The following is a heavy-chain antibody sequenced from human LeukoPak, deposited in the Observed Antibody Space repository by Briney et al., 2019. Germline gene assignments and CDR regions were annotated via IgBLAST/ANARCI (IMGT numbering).Heavy chain of an antibody. CDR2: IYYSGST. J-gene: IGHJ4*02. CDR3: ARDYYDSSGAIDY. Sequence: TSSETLSLTCTVSGGSISSYYWSWIRQPPGKGLEWIGYIYYSGSTNYNPSLKSRVTISVDTSKNQFSLKLSSVTAADTAVYYCARDYYDSSGAIDYWGQGTLVTVSS. CDR1: GGSISSYY. V-gene: IGHV4-59*12. D-gene: IGHD3-22*01.